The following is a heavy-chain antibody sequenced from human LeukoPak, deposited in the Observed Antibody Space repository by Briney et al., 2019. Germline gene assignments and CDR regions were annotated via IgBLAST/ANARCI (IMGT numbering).Heavy chain of an antibody. D-gene: IGHD3-22*01. CDR3: ARDQVEHYYDSSGYSKYYFDY. J-gene: IGHJ4*02. CDR1: GFTFSRYA. Sequence: GRSLRLSCAASGFTFSRYAVHWVRQASGKGLEWVAVISYDGSKKYYADSVKGRFTISRDTSKNTLYLQMNSLRAEDTAVYYCARDQVEHYYDSSGYSKYYFDYWGQGTLVTVSS. CDR2: ISYDGSKK. V-gene: IGHV3-30-3*01.